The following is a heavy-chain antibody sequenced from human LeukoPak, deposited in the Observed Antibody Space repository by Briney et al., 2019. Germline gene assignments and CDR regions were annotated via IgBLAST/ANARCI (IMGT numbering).Heavy chain of an antibody. Sequence: GGSLRLSCAASGFTFDDYAMHWVRQAPGKGLEWVSGISWNSGSIGYADSVKGRFTISRDNSKNTLYLQMNSLRAEDTAVYYCAKGGIRYAVYYWGQGTLVTVSS. V-gene: IGHV3-9*01. J-gene: IGHJ4*02. CDR1: GFTFDDYA. D-gene: IGHD3-16*01. CDR2: ISWNSGSI. CDR3: AKGGIRYAVYY.